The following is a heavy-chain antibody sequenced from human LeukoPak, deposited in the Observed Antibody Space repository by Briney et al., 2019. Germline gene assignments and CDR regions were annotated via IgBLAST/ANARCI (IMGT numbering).Heavy chain of an antibody. D-gene: IGHD3-22*01. CDR1: GFTFSSYG. Sequence: GGSLRLSRAGSGFTFSSYGMHWVRQAPGKGLEWVAVIWYDGSNKYYADSVKGRFTISRDNSKNTLYLQMNSLRAEDTAVYYCAKDLSFAYYDSSGPLFQHWGQGTLVTVSS. CDR2: IWYDGSNK. V-gene: IGHV3-33*06. J-gene: IGHJ1*01. CDR3: AKDLSFAYYDSSGPLFQH.